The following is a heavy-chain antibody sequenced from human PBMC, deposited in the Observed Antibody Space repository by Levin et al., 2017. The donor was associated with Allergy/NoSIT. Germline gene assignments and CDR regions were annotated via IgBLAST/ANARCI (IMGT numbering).Heavy chain of an antibody. CDR3: VREAGGDSNIDPFDH. CDR1: GFTLSAYD. D-gene: IGHD4-11*01. CDR2: SGTAGDT. V-gene: IGHV3-13*04. Sequence: GGSLRLSCAASGFTLSAYDMHWVRQVIGKGLEWVSGSGTAGDTYYPASVRGRFTISRENAKNSLSLHINSLRAGDTAVYFCVREAGGDSNIDPFDHWGQGTLVTVSS. J-gene: IGHJ4*02.